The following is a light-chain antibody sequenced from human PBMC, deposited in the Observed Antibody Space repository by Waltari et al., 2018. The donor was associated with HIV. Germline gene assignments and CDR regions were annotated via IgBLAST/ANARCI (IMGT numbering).Light chain of an antibody. J-gene: IGKJ1*01. V-gene: IGKV3-15*01. Sequence: EILMTQFPDTLSVSPGARVTLSCRASQSVGTNLAWYQQKPGQAPRLLIYGASFTATDISDRFSGSGSGTDFTLTINSLQSEDFAVYYCQHYSNWPPWTFGPGTRVEMK. CDR1: QSVGTN. CDR2: GAS. CDR3: QHYSNWPPWT.